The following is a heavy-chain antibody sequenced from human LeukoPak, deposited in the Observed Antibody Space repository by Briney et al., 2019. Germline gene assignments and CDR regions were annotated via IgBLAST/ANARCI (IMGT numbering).Heavy chain of an antibody. D-gene: IGHD6-19*01. J-gene: IGHJ4*02. V-gene: IGHV4-59*08. CDR3: ARHPPQGYRSGLYYFDY. Sequence: PSETLSLTCTVSGGSISSYYWSWIRQPPGTGLEWIGYIYDSGRPNSNHSLKSRVTIPVDTSQNQFSLRLSSVTAADTAVYYCARHPPQGYRSGLYYFDYWGQGTLVTVSS. CDR1: GGSISSYY. CDR2: IYDSGRP.